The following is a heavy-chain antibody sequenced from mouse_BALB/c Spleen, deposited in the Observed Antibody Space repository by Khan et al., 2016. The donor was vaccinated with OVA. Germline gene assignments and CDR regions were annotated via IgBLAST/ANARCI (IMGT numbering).Heavy chain of an antibody. Sequence: VQLKQSGTVLARPGASVKMSCKASGYTFTSYWMHWVKQRPGQGLEWIGDIYPGNTDTNYNQKFKGKAKLTAVTSTSTAYMELSSLTNEDSAVYYCSSGSWDVAWFAYWGQGTLVTVSA. CDR3: SSGSWDVAWFAY. CDR2: IYPGNTDT. D-gene: IGHD4-1*01. V-gene: IGHV1-5*01. CDR1: GYTFTSYW. J-gene: IGHJ3*01.